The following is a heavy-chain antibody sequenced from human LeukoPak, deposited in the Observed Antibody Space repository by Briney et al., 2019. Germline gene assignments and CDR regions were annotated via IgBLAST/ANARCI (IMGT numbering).Heavy chain of an antibody. V-gene: IGHV3-11*01. D-gene: IGHD1-20*01. CDR3: ARDFYNWNPGPWSDP. CDR2: ISSSGSTI. CDR1: GFTFSDYY. Sequence: PGGSLRLSCAASGFTFSDYYMSWIRQAPGKGLEWVSYISSSGSTIYYADSVKGRFTISRDNAKNSLYPQMNSLRAEDTAVYYCARDFYNWNPGPWSDPWGQGTLVTVSS. J-gene: IGHJ5*02.